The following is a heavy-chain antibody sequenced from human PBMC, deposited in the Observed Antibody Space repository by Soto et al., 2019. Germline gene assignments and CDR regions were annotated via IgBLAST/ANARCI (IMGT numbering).Heavy chain of an antibody. J-gene: IGHJ6*02. CDR1: GGTFSSYA. V-gene: IGHV1-69*13. Sequence: SVKVSCKASGGTFSSYAISWVRQAPGQGLEWMGGIIPIFGTANYAQKFQGRVTITADESTSTAYMELSSLRSEDTAVYYCARSNEYSSSYYYYYYGMDVWGQGTTVTVSS. D-gene: IGHD6-6*01. CDR2: IIPIFGTA. CDR3: ARSNEYSSSYYYYYYGMDV.